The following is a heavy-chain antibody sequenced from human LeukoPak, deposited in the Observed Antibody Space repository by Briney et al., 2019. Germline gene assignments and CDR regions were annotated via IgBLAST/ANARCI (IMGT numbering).Heavy chain of an antibody. D-gene: IGHD1-1*01. Sequence: AGSLRFSCAASGFIFHNYDMDWLRQVAGDRLEWFSAIGTLDDIFYPDSVKGLITISRENASTSIYLQMKSLRAGDTGTYYCVRGCTFCDWKTSFESWGQGTLVTVSS. J-gene: IGHJ5*01. CDR1: GFIFHNYD. V-gene: IGHV3-13*01. CDR3: VRGCTFCDWKTSFES. CDR2: IGTLDDI.